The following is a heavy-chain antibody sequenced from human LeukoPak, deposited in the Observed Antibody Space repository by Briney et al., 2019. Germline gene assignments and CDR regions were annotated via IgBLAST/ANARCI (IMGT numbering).Heavy chain of an antibody. CDR2: ISGSGVT. Sequence: GGSLRLSCAASGFTFSSYSMNWVRQAPGKGLEWVSGISGSGVTDYADSVKGRFTISRDNAKKSVYLQMNRLRADDTAVYYCARAVPDYFYGMDVWGQGTTVTVSS. CDR3: ARAVPDYFYGMDV. J-gene: IGHJ6*02. CDR1: GFTFSSYS. V-gene: IGHV3-21*04.